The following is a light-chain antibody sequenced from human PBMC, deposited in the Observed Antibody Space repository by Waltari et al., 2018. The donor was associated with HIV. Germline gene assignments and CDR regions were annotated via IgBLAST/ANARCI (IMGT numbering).Light chain of an antibody. CDR2: QDN. CDR1: NLAAKR. V-gene: IGLV3-1*01. Sequence: ELTQPASVSVSLGQTVSITCSGHNLAAKRACWYQQKAGQSPVLVMYQDNKRPSGVPDRFSGSKSATSASLAISGLRSEDEADYYCAAWDDSLSGWVFGGGTQLTVL. J-gene: IGLJ3*02. CDR3: AAWDDSLSGWV.